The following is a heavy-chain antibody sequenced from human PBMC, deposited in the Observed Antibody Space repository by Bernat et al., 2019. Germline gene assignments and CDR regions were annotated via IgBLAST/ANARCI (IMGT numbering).Heavy chain of an antibody. V-gene: IGHV3-21*01. CDR3: ARDRVRGYSHFFDF. D-gene: IGHD3-22*01. J-gene: IGHJ4*02. CDR2: ISSSSSYI. Sequence: EVQLVESGGGLVKPGGSLSLSCEAPGFTFSSYDMSWVPQAPGKGLEWVSSISSSSSYIYYADSVKGRFTISRDNAKNSLYLQMNSLRAEDTAVYYCARDRVRGYSHFFDFWGQGTLVTVSS. CDR1: GFTFSSYD.